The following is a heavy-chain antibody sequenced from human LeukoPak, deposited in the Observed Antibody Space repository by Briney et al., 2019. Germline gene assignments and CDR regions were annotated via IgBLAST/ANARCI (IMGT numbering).Heavy chain of an antibody. CDR1: GYTFTGYY. CDR3: ARSVPAAHKVDY. V-gene: IGHV1-2*02. D-gene: IGHD2-2*01. CDR2: INPNSGGT. Sequence: ASVKVSCKASGYTFTGYYMHWVRQAPGQGLEWMGWINPNSGGTNYAQKFQGRVTMTRDTSISTAYMELSRLRSDDTAVYYCARSVPAAHKVDYWGQGTLVTVSS. J-gene: IGHJ4*02.